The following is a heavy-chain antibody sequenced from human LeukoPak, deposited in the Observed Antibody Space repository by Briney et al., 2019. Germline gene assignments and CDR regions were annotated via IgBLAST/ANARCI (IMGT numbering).Heavy chain of an antibody. Sequence: SETLSLTCTVSGGSISSHYWSWIRQPPGKGLEWIGYIYYSGGTNYNPSLKSRVTISVDTSKNQFSLKLSSVTAADTAVYYCARRKLVGASPFDYWGQGTLVTVSS. D-gene: IGHD1-26*01. V-gene: IGHV4-59*11. CDR3: ARRKLVGASPFDY. J-gene: IGHJ4*02. CDR2: IYYSGGT. CDR1: GGSISSHY.